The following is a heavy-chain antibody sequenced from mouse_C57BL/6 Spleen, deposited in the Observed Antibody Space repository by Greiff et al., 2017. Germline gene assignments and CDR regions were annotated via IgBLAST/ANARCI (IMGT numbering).Heavy chain of an antibody. Sequence: EVKLEESGGGLVQPGGSMKLSCVASGFTFSNYWMNWVRQSPEKGLEWVAQIRLKSDNYATHYAESVKGRFTISRDDSKSSVYLQMNNLRAEDTGIYYCTVTTVVDYYFDYWGQGTTLTVAS. J-gene: IGHJ2*01. CDR1: GFTFSNYW. CDR2: IRLKSDNYAT. CDR3: TVTTVVDYYFDY. D-gene: IGHD1-1*01. V-gene: IGHV6-3*01.